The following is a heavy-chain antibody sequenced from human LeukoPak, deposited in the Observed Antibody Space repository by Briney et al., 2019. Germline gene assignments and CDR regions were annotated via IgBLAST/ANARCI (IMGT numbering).Heavy chain of an antibody. CDR2: IYHSGST. Sequence: SETLSLTCTVSGGSISSGGYYWSWIRQPPGKGLEWIGYIYHSGSTYYNPSLKSRVTISVDRSKNQFSLKLSSVTAADTAVYYCASEYYDFWSGWGQGTLVTVSS. CDR3: ASEYYDFWSG. J-gene: IGHJ4*02. CDR1: GGSISSGGYY. D-gene: IGHD3-3*01. V-gene: IGHV4-30-2*01.